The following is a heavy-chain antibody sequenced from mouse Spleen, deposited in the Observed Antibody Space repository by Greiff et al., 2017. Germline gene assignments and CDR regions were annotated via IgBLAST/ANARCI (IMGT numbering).Heavy chain of an antibody. Sequence: EVKLKESGPDLVKPSQSLSLTCTVTGYSITSGYSWHWIRQCPGNKLEWMGYIHYSGSTNYNPSLKSRISITRDTSKNQFFLQLNSVTTEDTATYYCAKGVPSFAYWGQGTLVTVSA. CDR3: AKGVPSFAY. CDR1: GYSITSGYS. CDR2: IHYSGST. J-gene: IGHJ3*01. V-gene: IGHV3-1*02.